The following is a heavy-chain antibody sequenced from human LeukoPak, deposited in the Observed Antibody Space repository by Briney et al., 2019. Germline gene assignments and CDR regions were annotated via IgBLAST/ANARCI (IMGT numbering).Heavy chain of an antibody. CDR1: GGSVSSGSYY. CDR3: ARGRVVWFGEFPFDY. J-gene: IGHJ4*02. D-gene: IGHD3-10*01. CDR2: IYYSGST. V-gene: IGHV4-61*01. Sequence: SETLSLTCTVSGGSVSSGSYYWSWIRQPPGKGLEWIGYIYYSGSTNYSPSLKSRVTISVDTSKNQFSLKLSSVTAADTAVYYCARGRVVWFGEFPFDYWGQGTLVTVSS.